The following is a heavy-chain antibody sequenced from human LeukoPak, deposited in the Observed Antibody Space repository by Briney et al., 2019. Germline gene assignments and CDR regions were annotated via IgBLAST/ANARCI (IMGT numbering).Heavy chain of an antibody. CDR3: ARGYDYVWGSYQYDY. CDR1: GGTFSSYA. V-gene: IGHV1-69*05. CDR2: IIPIFGTA. Sequence: GASVKVSCKASGGTFSSYAISWVRQAPGQGLEWMGGIIPIFGTANYAQKFQGRVTITTDESTSTAHMELSSLRSEDTAVYYCARGYDYVWGSYQYDYWGQGTLVTVSS. D-gene: IGHD3-16*02. J-gene: IGHJ4*02.